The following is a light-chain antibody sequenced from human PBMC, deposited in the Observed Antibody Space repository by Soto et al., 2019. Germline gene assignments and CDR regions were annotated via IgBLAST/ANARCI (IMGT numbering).Light chain of an antibody. V-gene: IGLV2-14*01. CDR2: DVS. CDR3: SSYTSSGTVI. CDR1: SSDVGGYNY. J-gene: IGLJ2*01. Sequence: QSALTQPASVSGSPGQSMTISCTATSSDVGGYNYVSWYQQHPGKAPKLMIYDVSNRPSGVSDRFSGSNSGNTASLTISGLQAEDEADYYCSSYTSSGTVIFGGGTKLTVL.